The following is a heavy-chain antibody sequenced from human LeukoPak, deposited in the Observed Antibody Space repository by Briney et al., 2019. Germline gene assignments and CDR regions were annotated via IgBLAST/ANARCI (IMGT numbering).Heavy chain of an antibody. CDR2: IIPILGIA. D-gene: IGHD3-16*02. V-gene: IGHV1-69*04. J-gene: IGHJ4*02. CDR3: ARAGFYDYVWGSYRYLDY. Sequence: SVKVSCKASGGTFSSYAISWVRQAPGQGLEWMGRIIPILGIANYAQKFQGRVTITADKSTSTAYMELSSLRSEDTAVYYCARAGFYDYVWGSYRYLDYWGQGTLVTVSS. CDR1: GGTFSSYA.